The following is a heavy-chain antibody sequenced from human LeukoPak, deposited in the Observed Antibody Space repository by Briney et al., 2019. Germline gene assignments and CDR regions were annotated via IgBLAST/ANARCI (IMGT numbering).Heavy chain of an antibody. J-gene: IGHJ4*01. CDR2: IYYRGGT. Sequence: SETLSLTCTVSGDSINGYFWSWIRQPPGQGLEWVGYIYYRGGTSYNPSLGGRITVSLDTSRNQFFLRLTSVTPADTAMYYCARTGKTGPGVWLPPDHWGHGTLVSVSS. CDR1: GDSINGYF. CDR3: ARTGKTGPGVWLPPDH. V-gene: IGHV4-59*08. D-gene: IGHD3-9*01.